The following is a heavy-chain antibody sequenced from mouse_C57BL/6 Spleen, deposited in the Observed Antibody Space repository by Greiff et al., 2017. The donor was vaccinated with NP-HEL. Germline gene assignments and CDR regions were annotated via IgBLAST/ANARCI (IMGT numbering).Heavy chain of an antibody. D-gene: IGHD1-1*01. CDR3: AREASFYYSFAY. J-gene: IGHJ3*01. CDR2: INPNNGGT. V-gene: IGHV1-22*01. Sequence: DVKLVESGPELVKPGASVKMSCKASGYTFTDYNMHWVKQSHGKSLEWIGYINPNNGGTSYNQKFKGKATLTVNKSSSTAYMELRSLTSEDSAVYYCAREASFYYSFAYWGQGTLVTVSA. CDR1: GYTFTDYN.